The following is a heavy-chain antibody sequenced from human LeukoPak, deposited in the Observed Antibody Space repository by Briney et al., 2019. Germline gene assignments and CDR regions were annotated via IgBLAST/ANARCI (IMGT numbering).Heavy chain of an antibody. CDR1: GFTFSSYW. J-gene: IGHJ5*02. CDR3: VRVHYYALIDP. CDR2: IKQDGSEQ. D-gene: IGHD3-10*01. Sequence: GGSLRLSCAASGFTFSSYWMSWVRQAPGKGLEWVANIKQDGSEQYYVDSVKGRFAISRDNGKNSLFLQMNSLTAEDTAVYYCVRVHYYALIDPWGQGTQVTVSS. V-gene: IGHV3-7*05.